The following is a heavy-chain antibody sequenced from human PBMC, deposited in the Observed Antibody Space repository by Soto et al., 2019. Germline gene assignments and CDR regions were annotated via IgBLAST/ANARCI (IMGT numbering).Heavy chain of an antibody. CDR1: GASVSTGAYY. J-gene: IGHJ5*02. Sequence: PSETLSLTCTVSGASVSTGAYYWGWVRQRPGKGPEWVGYIYESGYTYYNTSLKGRFTISRDNSQSMLFLHMSSLRAEDTALYYCAKTAATPFGDFVFDRWGQGTLVTVSS. D-gene: IGHD4-17*01. CDR3: AKTAATPFGDFVFDR. V-gene: IGHV4-31*03. CDR2: IYESGYT.